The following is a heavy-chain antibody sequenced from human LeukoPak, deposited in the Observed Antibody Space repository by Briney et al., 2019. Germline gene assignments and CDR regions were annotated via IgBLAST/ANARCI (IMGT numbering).Heavy chain of an antibody. D-gene: IGHD6-19*01. CDR1: GFTFSNYA. CDR2: ISGSGDRT. CDR3: TRRAYSGGWLAPDY. V-gene: IGHV3-23*01. J-gene: IGHJ4*02. Sequence: PGGSLRVSCAASGFTFSNYAISWVRQAPGKGLEWVSSISGSGDRTFYADSVKGQFTISRDNSKNTLSLQLSSLTVEDTAVYYCTRRAYSGGWLAPDYWGQGTLVTVSS.